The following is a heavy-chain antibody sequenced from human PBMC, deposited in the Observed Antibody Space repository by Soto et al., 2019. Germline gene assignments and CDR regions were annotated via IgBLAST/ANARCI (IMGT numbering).Heavy chain of an antibody. CDR2: ISYDGNNE. J-gene: IGHJ4*01. Sequence: GGSLRLSCAASGFTFRSYAMHWVRQGPGKGLEWVAVISYDGNNEYYADSVKGRFTISRDNAENTLYLQMNSLRAEDTAVYYCFYRFYCDSRSLYPFKYWRPGALV. CDR3: FYRFYCDSRSLYPFKY. CDR1: GFTFRSYA. D-gene: IGHD3-10*01. V-gene: IGHV3-30*03.